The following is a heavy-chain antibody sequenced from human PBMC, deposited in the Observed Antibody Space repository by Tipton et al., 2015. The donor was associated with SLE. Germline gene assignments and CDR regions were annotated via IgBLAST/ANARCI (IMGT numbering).Heavy chain of an antibody. D-gene: IGHD1/OR15-1a*01. Sequence: SLRLSCATSGFTFSSYALSWVRRAPGKGLEWVSAISGGGGSTYYADFVKGRVRISIDKSKKTLFLQMNSLRVDDTATYYCAKFEKTTDFYLDSWGQGTLVSVSS. V-gene: IGHV3-23*01. J-gene: IGHJ4*02. CDR3: AKFEKTTDFYLDS. CDR1: GFTFSSYA. CDR2: ISGGGGST.